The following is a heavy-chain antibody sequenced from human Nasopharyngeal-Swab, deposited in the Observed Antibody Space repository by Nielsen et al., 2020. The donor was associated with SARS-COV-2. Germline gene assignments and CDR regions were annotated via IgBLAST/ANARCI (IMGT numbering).Heavy chain of an antibody. CDR2: IYYSGST. CDR1: GGTDSSSSNN. Sequence: SQYLSLAWTVAGGTDSSSSNNWVRLGQPTGKGLEWIGSIYYSGSTYYNPSHKGRVTISVDTSKNQFSLKLSSVTAADTAVYYCASAYYYDRYFDYWGQGTLVTVSS. CDR3: ASAYYYDRYFDY. D-gene: IGHD3-22*01. J-gene: IGHJ4*02. V-gene: IGHV4-39*07.